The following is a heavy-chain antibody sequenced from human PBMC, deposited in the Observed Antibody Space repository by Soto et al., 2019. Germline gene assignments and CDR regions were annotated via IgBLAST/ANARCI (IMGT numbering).Heavy chain of an antibody. CDR3: ARDTYPTGYSSSWYVY. CDR2: ISSSSSYI. V-gene: IGHV3-21*01. D-gene: IGHD6-13*01. Sequence: GGSLRLSCAASGFTFSSYSMNWVRQAPGKGLEWVSSISSSSSYIYYADSVKGRFTISRDNAKNSLYLQMNSLRAEDTAVYYCARDTYPTGYSSSWYVYWGQGTLVTVSS. CDR1: GFTFSSYS. J-gene: IGHJ4*02.